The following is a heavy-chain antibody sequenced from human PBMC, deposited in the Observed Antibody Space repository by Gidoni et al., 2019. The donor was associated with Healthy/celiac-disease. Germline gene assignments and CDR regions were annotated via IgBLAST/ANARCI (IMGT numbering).Heavy chain of an antibody. CDR1: GYTFTSYG. Sequence: SCKASGYTFTSYGISWVRQAPGQGLEWMGWISAYNGNTNYAQKLQGRVTMTTDTSTSTAYMELRSLRSDDTAVYYCARSGGITRAVAGKIDYWGQGTLVTVSS. CDR2: ISAYNGNT. D-gene: IGHD6-19*01. J-gene: IGHJ4*02. V-gene: IGHV1-18*01. CDR3: ARSGGITRAVAGKIDY.